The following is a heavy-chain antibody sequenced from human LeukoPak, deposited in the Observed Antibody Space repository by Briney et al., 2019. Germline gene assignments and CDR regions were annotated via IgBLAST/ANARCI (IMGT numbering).Heavy chain of an antibody. CDR1: GGSISSGTYY. Sequence: PSETLSLTCTVSGGSISSGTYYYSWIRQSPGKGLEWIGYMYHSGNTFYNPSLKSRVTISIDKSKNQFSLKLTSVTAADTAVYYCACRGGHGFDIWGQGTMVTVSS. J-gene: IGHJ3*02. D-gene: IGHD3-10*01. V-gene: IGHV4-30-2*06. CDR3: ACRGGHGFDI. CDR2: MYHSGNT.